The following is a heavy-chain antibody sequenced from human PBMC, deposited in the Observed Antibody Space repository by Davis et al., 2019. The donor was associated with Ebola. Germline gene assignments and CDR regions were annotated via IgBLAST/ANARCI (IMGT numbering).Heavy chain of an antibody. V-gene: IGHV3-9*01. Sequence: GGSLRLSCAASGFTFDAYAMHWVRQAPGKGLEWVSGISWNSGSIGYADSVKGRFTISRDNAKNSLYLQMNSLRAEDTALYYCAKVSYCGGDGNYFDYWGQGTLVTVSS. J-gene: IGHJ4*02. CDR1: GFTFDAYA. CDR3: AKVSYCGGDGNYFDY. CDR2: ISWNSGSI. D-gene: IGHD2-21*01.